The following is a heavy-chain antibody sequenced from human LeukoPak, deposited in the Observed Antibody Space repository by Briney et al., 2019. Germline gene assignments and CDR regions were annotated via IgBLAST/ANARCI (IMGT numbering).Heavy chain of an antibody. CDR3: ASGSSGLIDY. D-gene: IGHD3-22*01. J-gene: IGHJ4*02. CDR1: GGSISSGSYY. Sequence: SQTLSLTCTVWGGSISSGSYYWRWIRQPAGRGLEWIVRSYTSGSTNYNPSLKSRVTISVDTSKNQFSLKLSSVTAADTAVYYCASGSSGLIDYWGQGTLVTVSS. CDR2: SYTSGST. V-gene: IGHV4-61*02.